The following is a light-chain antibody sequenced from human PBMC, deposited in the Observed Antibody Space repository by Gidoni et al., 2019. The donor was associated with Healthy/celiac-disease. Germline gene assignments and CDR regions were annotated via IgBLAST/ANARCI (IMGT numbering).Light chain of an antibody. V-gene: IGKV1D-13*01. CDR3: QQFNNYPIT. J-gene: IGKJ5*01. CDR2: DAS. Sequence: AIQLTQSPSSLSASVGDRVTITCRASQGISSALAWYQQKPGKAPKLLIYDASSLESGVPSRFSGSGSGTDFTLTISSLQPEDFANYYCQQFNNYPITFGRGTRLEIQ. CDR1: QGISSA.